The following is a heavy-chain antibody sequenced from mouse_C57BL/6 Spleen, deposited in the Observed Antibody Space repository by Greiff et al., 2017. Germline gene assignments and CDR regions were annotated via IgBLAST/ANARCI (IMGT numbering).Heavy chain of an antibody. J-gene: IGHJ4*01. CDR3: ARSDYYGSSRYAMDY. Sequence: QVQLQQPGAELVKPGASVKLSCKASGYTFTSYWMHWVKQRPGQGLEWIGMIHPNSGSTNYNEKFKSKATLTVDKSSSTAYMRLSSLTSEDSAVYYCARSDYYGSSRYAMDYWGQGTSVTVSS. V-gene: IGHV1-64*01. CDR2: IHPNSGST. D-gene: IGHD1-1*01. CDR1: GYTFTSYW.